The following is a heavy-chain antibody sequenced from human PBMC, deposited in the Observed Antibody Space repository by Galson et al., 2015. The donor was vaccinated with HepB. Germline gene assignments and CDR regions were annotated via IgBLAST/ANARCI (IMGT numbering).Heavy chain of an antibody. D-gene: IGHD2-21*02. CDR3: ARDPLAYCGGDCYSAYFQH. V-gene: IGHV3-33*01. CDR1: GFTLSPYG. J-gene: IGHJ1*01. CDR2: IWYDGSKK. Sequence: SLRLSCAASGFTLSPYGMHWVRQAPGKGLEWVAIIWYDGSKKYYADSVKGRFTISRDNSKNTLYLQMNNLTAEDTAVYYCARDPLAYCGGDCYSAYFQHWGHGSLVTVSS.